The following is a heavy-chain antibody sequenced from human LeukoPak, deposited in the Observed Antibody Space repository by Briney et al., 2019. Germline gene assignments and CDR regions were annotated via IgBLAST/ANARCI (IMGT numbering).Heavy chain of an antibody. CDR3: ARLDSYSSSWYAPDY. Sequence: SGPTLVKPSETLSLTCTVSGGSISSSSYYWGWIRQPPGKGLEWIGIIYYSGSTYYNPSLKSRVTISVDTSKNQFSLKLSSVTAADTAVYYCARLDSYSSSWYAPDYWGQGTLVTVSS. V-gene: IGHV4-39*01. D-gene: IGHD6-13*01. CDR2: IYYSGST. J-gene: IGHJ4*02. CDR1: GGSISSSSYY.